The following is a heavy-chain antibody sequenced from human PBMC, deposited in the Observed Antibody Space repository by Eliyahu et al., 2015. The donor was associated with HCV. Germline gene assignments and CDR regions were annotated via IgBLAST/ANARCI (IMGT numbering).Heavy chain of an antibody. D-gene: IGHD3-10*01. J-gene: IGHJ3*02. V-gene: IGHV5-51*01. CDR2: IYPGDSDT. CDR3: PCLYGSGSPNDAFDI. CDR1: GYSFTSYW. Sequence: QSGAEVKKPGESLKISCKGSGYSFTSYWIGWVRQMPGKGLEWMGIIYPGDSDTRYSPSFQGQVTISADKSISTAYLQWSSLKASDTAMYVFPCLYGSGSPNDAFDIWGQGTMVTVSS.